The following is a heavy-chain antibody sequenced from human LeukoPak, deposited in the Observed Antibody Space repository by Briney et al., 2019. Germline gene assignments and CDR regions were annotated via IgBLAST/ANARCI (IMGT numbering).Heavy chain of an antibody. CDR1: GFTFSSYS. Sequence: RTGGSLRLSCAASGFTFSSYSMNWVRQAPGKGLEWVSYISSSSSTIHYADSVKGRFTISRDNAKNSLYLQMNSLRAEDTAVYYXAXSGWYEXADYFXYWGQGXLVTVSS. CDR3: AXSGWYEXADYFXY. D-gene: IGHD6-19*01. J-gene: IGHJ4*02. V-gene: IGHV3-48*01. CDR2: ISSSSSTI.